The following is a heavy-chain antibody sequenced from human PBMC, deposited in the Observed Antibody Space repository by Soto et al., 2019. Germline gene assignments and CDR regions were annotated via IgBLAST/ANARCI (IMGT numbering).Heavy chain of an antibody. D-gene: IGHD2-2*01. Sequence: SETLSLTCAVYGGSFSGYYWSWIRQPPGKGLEWIGEINHSGSTNYNPSLESRVTISVDTSKNQFSLKLSSVTAADTAVYYCSRCQGCSSTSCYVGGAGYYYYMDVWGKGTTVT. J-gene: IGHJ6*03. CDR2: INHSGST. CDR1: GGSFSGYY. CDR3: SRCQGCSSTSCYVGGAGYYYYMDV. V-gene: IGHV4-34*01.